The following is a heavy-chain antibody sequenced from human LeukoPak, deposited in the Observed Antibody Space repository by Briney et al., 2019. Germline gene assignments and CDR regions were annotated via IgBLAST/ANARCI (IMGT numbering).Heavy chain of an antibody. Sequence: ASVKVSCKASGYTFTSYDINWFRQAPGQGLEWMGWVNPNSASTDYAQKFQGRVTMTGDTSINTAYMELSSLRSEDTAMYYCARGLRMPGGLSWGQGTLVTVSS. V-gene: IGHV1-8*01. J-gene: IGHJ5*02. CDR1: GYTFTSYD. CDR2: VNPNSAST. D-gene: IGHD1-26*01. CDR3: ARGLRMPGGLS.